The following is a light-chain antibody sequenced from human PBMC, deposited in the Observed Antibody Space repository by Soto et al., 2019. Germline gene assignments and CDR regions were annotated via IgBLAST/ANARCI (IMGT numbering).Light chain of an antibody. J-gene: IGKJ5*01. CDR1: QSVSRTY. Sequence: EIVLTQSPGTLSLSPGERATLSCRASQSVSRTYLAWYQQKPVQAPRLLIYDASNRATGIPARFSGSGSGTDFTLTISSLEPEDSAVYYCQQRHMWPITFGQGTRLEIK. CDR3: QQRHMWPIT. V-gene: IGKV3-11*01. CDR2: DAS.